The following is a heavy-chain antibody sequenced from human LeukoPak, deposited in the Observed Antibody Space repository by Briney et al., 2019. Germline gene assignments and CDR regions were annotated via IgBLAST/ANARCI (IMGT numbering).Heavy chain of an antibody. CDR2: ITSDGSST. CDR3: ARDQGRFDP. V-gene: IGHV3-74*01. CDR1: GFTFSRYW. J-gene: IGHJ5*02. Sequence: GGSLRLSCAASGFTFSRYWMHWVRQAPGKGLVWVSRITSDGSSTTYADSVKGRFTISRDNAKNTLYLQMNSLRAEDTALYYCARDQGRFDPWGQGTLVTVSS.